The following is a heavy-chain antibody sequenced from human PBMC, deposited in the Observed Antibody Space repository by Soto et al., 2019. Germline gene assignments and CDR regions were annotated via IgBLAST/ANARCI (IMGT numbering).Heavy chain of an antibody. V-gene: IGHV1-18*01. CDR3: ARFLWVDGDYVPPQY. J-gene: IGHJ4*02. CDR2: ISAYNGNT. CDR1: GCTFTSYG. Sequence: QVQLVQSGAEVKKPGASVKVSCKASGCTFTSYGISWVRQAPGQGLEWMGWISAYNGNTNYAQKLQGRVTMTTDTSTSTAYMVLRSLRSDDTAVYYCARFLWVDGDYVPPQYWGQGSLVTVSS. D-gene: IGHD4-17*01.